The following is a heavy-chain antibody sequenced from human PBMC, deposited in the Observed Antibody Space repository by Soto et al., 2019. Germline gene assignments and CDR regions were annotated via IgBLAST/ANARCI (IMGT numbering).Heavy chain of an antibody. D-gene: IGHD3-22*01. V-gene: IGHV1-18*01. CDR3: TRELNTESSAYYSFAY. J-gene: IGHJ4*02. CDR2: VSTNDDRT. CDR1: GYTFTAYG. Sequence: ASVKVSCKTSGYTFTAYGLAWLRQSAGQRPEWMGWVSTNDDRTNYAQKFQGRVTMTTDRSTTTTYMELRSLRADDTAVYYCTRELNTESSAYYSFAYWGQGTLVTVSS.